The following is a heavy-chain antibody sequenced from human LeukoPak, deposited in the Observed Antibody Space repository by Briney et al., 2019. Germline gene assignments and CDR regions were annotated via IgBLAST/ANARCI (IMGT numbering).Heavy chain of an antibody. Sequence: GGSLRLSCAASGFTFSSYAMHWVRQAPGKGLEWVANIKQDGSEKYYMDSVKGRFTISRDNAKNSLYLQMNSLRAEDTAVYYCTGETYYFDYWGQGTLVTVSS. CDR1: GFTFSSYA. J-gene: IGHJ4*02. CDR3: TGETYYFDY. CDR2: IKQDGSEK. V-gene: IGHV3-7*01.